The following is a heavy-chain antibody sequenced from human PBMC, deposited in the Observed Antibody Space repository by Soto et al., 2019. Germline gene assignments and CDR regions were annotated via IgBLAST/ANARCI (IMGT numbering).Heavy chain of an antibody. CDR3: ARDRTTVTTLYYYYYGMHV. CDR2: ISYDGSNK. J-gene: IGHJ6*02. CDR1: GFTFSSYA. Sequence: GGSLRLSCAASGFTFSSYATHWVRQAPGKGLEWVAVISYDGSNKYYADSVKGRFTISRDNSKNTLYLQMNSLRAEDTAVYYCARDRTTVTTLYYYYYGMHVWGQGTTVTVSS. V-gene: IGHV3-30-3*01. D-gene: IGHD4-17*01.